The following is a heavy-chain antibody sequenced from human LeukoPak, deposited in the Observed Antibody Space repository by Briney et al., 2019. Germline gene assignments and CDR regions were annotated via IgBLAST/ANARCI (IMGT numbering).Heavy chain of an antibody. CDR1: GFTFDSCS. CDR2: ISNSGSPI. D-gene: IGHD4-11*01. V-gene: IGHV3-48*01. Sequence: GGSLRLSCVVSGFTFDSCSMSWVRQAPGKGLEWISYISNSGSPIYYADSVKGRFTISRDKDRSSLYLQMNSLAADDTAVYYCARGLALGLTVTPKAFDYWGQGTLVTVSS. CDR3: ARGLALGLTVTPKAFDY. J-gene: IGHJ4*02.